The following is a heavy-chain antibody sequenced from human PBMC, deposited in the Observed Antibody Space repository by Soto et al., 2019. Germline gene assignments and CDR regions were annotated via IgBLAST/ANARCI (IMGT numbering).Heavy chain of an antibody. CDR1: GGSLSGYY. CDR3: ARSIAVAGNDAFDI. J-gene: IGHJ3*02. CDR2: INHSGST. V-gene: IGHV4-34*01. D-gene: IGHD6-19*01. Sequence: QVQLQQWGAGLLKPSETLSLTCAVYGGSLSGYYWSWIRQPPGKGLEWIGEINHSGSTNYNPSLKSRVTISVDTSKNQFSLKLSSVTAADTAVYYCARSIAVAGNDAFDIWGQGTMVTVSS.